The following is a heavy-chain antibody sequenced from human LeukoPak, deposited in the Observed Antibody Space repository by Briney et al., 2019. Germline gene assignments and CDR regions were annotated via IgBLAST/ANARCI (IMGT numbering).Heavy chain of an antibody. V-gene: IGHV3-23*01. Sequence: GGSLRLSCAACGFTFSSYAMSLVRQAPGKGLEWVSAISGSGGSTYYADSVKGRFTISRDNSKNTLYLQMNSLRAEDTAVYYCAKQSDFHPRGQTDYWGQGTLVTVSS. J-gene: IGHJ4*02. CDR3: AKQSDFHPRGQTDY. CDR2: ISGSGGST. CDR1: GFTFSSYA.